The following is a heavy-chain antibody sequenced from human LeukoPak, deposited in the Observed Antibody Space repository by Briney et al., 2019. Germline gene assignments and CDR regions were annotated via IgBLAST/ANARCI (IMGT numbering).Heavy chain of an antibody. D-gene: IGHD3-22*01. V-gene: IGHV3-23*01. J-gene: IGHJ3*02. Sequence: GGSLRLSCAASGFTVSNSYMGWVRQAPGKGLEWVSAISGSGGSTYYADSVKGRFTISRDNSKNTLYLQMNSLRAEDTAVYYCAGHYYDSSGYYYGYAFDIWGQGTMVTVSS. CDR1: GFTVSNSY. CDR2: ISGSGGST. CDR3: AGHYYDSSGYYYGYAFDI.